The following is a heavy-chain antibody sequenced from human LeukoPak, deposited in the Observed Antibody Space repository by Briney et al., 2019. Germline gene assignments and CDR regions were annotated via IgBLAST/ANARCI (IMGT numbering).Heavy chain of an antibody. D-gene: IGHD3-22*01. CDR2: FAGSDTTT. CDR1: GFTFSTYE. V-gene: IGHV3-48*03. J-gene: IGHJ4*02. CDR3: TTLGYHLDS. Sequence: PGGSLRLSCAASGFTFSTYEMHWVRQAPGKGLEWVAYFAGSDTTTYYADSVKGRFTISRDNARNSLYLQMNSLRAEDTALYYCTTLGYHLDSWGQGTLVTVSS.